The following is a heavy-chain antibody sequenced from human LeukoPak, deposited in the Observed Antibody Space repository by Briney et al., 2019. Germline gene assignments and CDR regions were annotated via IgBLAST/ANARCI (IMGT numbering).Heavy chain of an antibody. J-gene: IGHJ4*02. CDR3: ARHTVDYDFWSGSAAGY. D-gene: IGHD3-3*01. CDR2: IYYSGST. CDR1: GGSISSSSYY. V-gene: IGHV4-39*01. Sequence: SETLSLTCTVSGGSISSSSYYWGWIRQPPGKGLEWIGSIYYSGSTYYNPSLKSRVTISVDTSKNQFSLKLSSVTAADTAVYYCARHTVDYDFWSGSAAGYWGQGTLVTVSS.